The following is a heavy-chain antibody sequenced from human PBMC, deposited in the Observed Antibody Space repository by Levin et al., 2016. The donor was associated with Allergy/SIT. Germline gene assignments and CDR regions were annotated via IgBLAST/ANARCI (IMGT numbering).Heavy chain of an antibody. V-gene: IGHV7-4-1*02. CDR3: ARCGEYSGSYYGEVDY. J-gene: IGHJ4*02. CDR1: GYTFTSYA. D-gene: IGHD1-26*01. CDR2: INTNTGNP. Sequence: ASVKVSCKASGYTFTSYAMNWVRQAPGQGLEWMGWINTNTGNPTYAQGFTGRFVFSLDTSVSTAYLQISSLKAEDTAVYYCARCGEYSGSYYGEVDYWGQGTLVTVSS.